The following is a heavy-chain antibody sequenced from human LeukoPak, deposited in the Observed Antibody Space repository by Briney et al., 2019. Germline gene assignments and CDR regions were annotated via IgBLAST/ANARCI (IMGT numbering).Heavy chain of an antibody. CDR2: MFVSGTT. CDR3: ARPKDCGSTTCPQAFDL. CDR1: GVSISSHF. Sequence: SETLSLTCTVSGVSISSHFWTWIRQPAGKGLEWIGRMFVSGTTNYNPSLKSRVTMSVDTSKNQFSLKLSSVTAADTAVCYCARPKDCGSTTCPQAFDLWGQGTMVSVSS. V-gene: IGHV4-4*07. D-gene: IGHD2-2*01. J-gene: IGHJ3*01.